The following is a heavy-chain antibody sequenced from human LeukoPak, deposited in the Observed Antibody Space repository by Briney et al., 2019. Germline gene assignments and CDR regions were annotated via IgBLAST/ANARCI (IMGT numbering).Heavy chain of an antibody. CDR1: GGSISSYY. V-gene: IGHV4-59*08. CDR2: IYYSGST. J-gene: IGHJ6*03. Sequence: SETLSLTCTVSGGSISSYYWSWIRQPPGKGLEWIGYIYYSGSTNYNPSLKSRVTISVDTSKNQFSLKLSSVTAADTAVYYCARHWYSNYYMDVWGKGTTFAVSS. CDR3: ARHWYSNYYMDV. D-gene: IGHD4-11*01.